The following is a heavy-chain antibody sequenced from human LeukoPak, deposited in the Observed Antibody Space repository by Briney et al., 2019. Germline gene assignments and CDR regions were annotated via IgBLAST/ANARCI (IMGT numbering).Heavy chain of an antibody. CDR1: GYTFTSYG. CDR2: ISAYNGNT. J-gene: IGHJ4*02. CDR3: ARDVGRSYDLDY. V-gene: IGHV1-18*01. Sequence: ASVKVSCKASGYTFTSYGISWVRQAPGQGLEWMGWISAYNGNTDYAQSLQGRVTMTIDTSASTVYMELRSLRSDDTAVYYCARDVGRSYDLDYWGQGTLVTVSS. D-gene: IGHD3-16*01.